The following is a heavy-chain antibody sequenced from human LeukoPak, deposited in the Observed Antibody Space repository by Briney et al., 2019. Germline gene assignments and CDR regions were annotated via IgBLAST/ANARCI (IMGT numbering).Heavy chain of an antibody. Sequence: GESLKISCQGSGYTFSNYWIGWVRQMPGKGLEWMGIIYPGDSDTRYSPSFQGQVTISADKSISTAYLQWSSLKASDTAMYYCARAVRGVMKSPCEFDYWGQGTLVTVSS. V-gene: IGHV5-51*01. CDR1: GYTFSNYW. J-gene: IGHJ4*02. CDR2: IYPGDSDT. D-gene: IGHD3-10*02. CDR3: ARAVRGVMKSPCEFDY.